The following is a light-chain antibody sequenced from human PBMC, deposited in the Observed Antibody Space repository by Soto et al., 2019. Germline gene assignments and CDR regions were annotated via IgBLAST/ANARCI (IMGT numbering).Light chain of an antibody. CDR1: QTISSY. J-gene: IGKJ1*01. CDR2: AAS. CDR3: QQSYSTPWT. Sequence: DIQMTQSPSSLSASVGDGVTITCRASQTISSYLNWYQQKPGKAPNLLIYAASNLQSGVPTRFSASGSGTDFTLTIRSLQPEDFATYYCQQSYSTPWTFGQGTKVEIK. V-gene: IGKV1-39*01.